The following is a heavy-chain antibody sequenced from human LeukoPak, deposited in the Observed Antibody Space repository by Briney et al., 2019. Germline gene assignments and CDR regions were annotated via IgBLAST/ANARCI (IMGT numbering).Heavy chain of an antibody. CDR1: GYTFTGYY. Sequence: ASVKVSCKASGYTFTGYYMHWVRQAPGQGLEWMGWINPNSGGTNYARKFQGRVTMTRDTSISTAYMELSRLRSDDTAVYYCARDGEDIVVVPAASGGWFDPWGQGTLVTVSS. CDR2: INPNSGGT. CDR3: ARDGEDIVVVPAASGGWFDP. V-gene: IGHV1-2*02. J-gene: IGHJ5*02. D-gene: IGHD2-2*01.